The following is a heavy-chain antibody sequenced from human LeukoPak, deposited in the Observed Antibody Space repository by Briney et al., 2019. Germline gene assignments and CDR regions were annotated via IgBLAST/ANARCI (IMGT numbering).Heavy chain of an antibody. Sequence: GGSLRLSCAASGFTFSSYGMHWVRQAPGKGLEWVAVIWYDGSNKYYADSVKGRFTISRDNSKNTLYLQMNSLRAEDTAVYYCATGLYSSSWRGYYYYMDVWGKGTTVTVSS. CDR1: GFTFSSYG. V-gene: IGHV3-33*01. D-gene: IGHD6-13*01. J-gene: IGHJ6*03. CDR2: IWYDGSNK. CDR3: ATGLYSSSWRGYYYYMDV.